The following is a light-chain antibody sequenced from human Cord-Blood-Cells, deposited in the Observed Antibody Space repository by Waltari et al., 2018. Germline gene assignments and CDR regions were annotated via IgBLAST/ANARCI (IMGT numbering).Light chain of an antibody. CDR2: RNN. CDR1: SSNLGSNY. V-gene: IGLV1-47*01. J-gene: IGLJ3*02. CDR3: AAWDDSLSGV. Sequence: QSVLTQPPSASGTPGQRVTISCPGRSSNLGSNYVYWYQQLPGTAPKLLIYRNNQRPSGVPDRFSGSKSGTSASLAISGLRSEDEADYYCAAWDDSLSGVFGGGTKLTVL.